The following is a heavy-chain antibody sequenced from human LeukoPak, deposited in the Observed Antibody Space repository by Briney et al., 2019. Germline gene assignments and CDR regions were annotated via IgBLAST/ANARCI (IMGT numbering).Heavy chain of an antibody. CDR2: ISAYGNT. D-gene: IGHD3-3*02. CDR1: GYTFTIYG. J-gene: IGHJ4*02. CDR3: AKGKLAISGLDS. V-gene: IGHV1-18*01. Sequence: ASVKVSCKTSGYTFTIYGISWVRQAPGQGLEWMGLISAYGNTKYAQNFQGRVTLTRDTSINTAYMDLSGLRSDDAALYFCAKGKLAISGLDSWGQGSLVTVSS.